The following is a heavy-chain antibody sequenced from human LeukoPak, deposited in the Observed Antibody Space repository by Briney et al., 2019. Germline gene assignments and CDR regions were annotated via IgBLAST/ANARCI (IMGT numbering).Heavy chain of an antibody. V-gene: IGHV3-23*01. D-gene: IGHD4/OR15-4a*01. CDR2: ISGNGYA. CDR1: GFTLSSYA. Sequence: GGSLRLSCAASGFTLSSYAMNWVRQAPGKGLEWVSAISGNGYAYYADSVKGRFTISRDNSKNTLYLQMNSLRAEDTAIYYCARDTLGEGEDANYAVYYFDYWGQGTLVTVSS. J-gene: IGHJ4*02. CDR3: ARDTLGEGEDANYAVYYFDY.